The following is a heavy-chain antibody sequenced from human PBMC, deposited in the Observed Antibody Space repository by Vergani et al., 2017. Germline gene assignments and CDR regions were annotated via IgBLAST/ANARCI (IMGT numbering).Heavy chain of an antibody. Sequence: EVQLVESGGGLVKPGGSLRLSCAASGFTFSSYSMNWVRQAPGKGLEWVSSISSRSTYTYYADSMKGRFTISRDNAKNSLYLQMNSLRAEDTAVYYCARGYKYDNSGYYYDLPDYWGQGTLVTVSS. CDR3: ARGYKYDNSGYYYDLPDY. J-gene: IGHJ4*02. D-gene: IGHD3-22*01. CDR1: GFTFSSYS. V-gene: IGHV3-21*01. CDR2: ISSRSTYT.